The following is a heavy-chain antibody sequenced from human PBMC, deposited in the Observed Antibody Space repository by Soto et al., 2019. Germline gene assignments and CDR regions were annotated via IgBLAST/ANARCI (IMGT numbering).Heavy chain of an antibody. J-gene: IGHJ6*02. CDR1: GGSLNNADYF. Sequence: QVHLEESGPGLVKPSETLSLICSVSGGSLNNADYFWNWIRHHPENGLEWIGYIYYSGSTRYNPSFKTRATLSIDTSKNLFSLRLNSVTVADTAVYFCARDADYGGSRGGMDVWGRGTTVTVSS. D-gene: IGHD4-17*01. V-gene: IGHV4-31*03. CDR2: IYYSGST. CDR3: ARDADYGGSRGGMDV.